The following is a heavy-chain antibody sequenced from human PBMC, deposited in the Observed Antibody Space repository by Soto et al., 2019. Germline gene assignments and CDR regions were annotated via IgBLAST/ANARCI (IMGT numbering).Heavy chain of an antibody. D-gene: IGHD1-1*01. CDR1: GFTFGAFA. J-gene: IGHJ6*02. CDR3: ARDLGWNDLLNTYYYGMDV. CDR2: IAISAVDT. V-gene: IGHV3-23*01. Sequence: GGSLRLSCVASGFTFGAFAMTWVRQAPGKGLEWVSSIAISAVDTYNAPAVKGRFTTSRDDSKNTLYLQMESLRAEDTAVYFCARDLGWNDLLNTYYYGMDVWGQGPTVTVSS.